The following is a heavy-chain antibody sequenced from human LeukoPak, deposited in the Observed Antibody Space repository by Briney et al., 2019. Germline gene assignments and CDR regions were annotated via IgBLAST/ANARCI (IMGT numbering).Heavy chain of an antibody. CDR2: ISYDGSNK. V-gene: IGHV3-30-3*01. J-gene: IGHJ4*02. Sequence: GGSLRLSCAASGFTFSSYAMHWVRQAPGKGLEWVAVISYDGSNKYYADSVKGRFTISRDNSKSTLYLQMNSLRAEDTAVYYRARGEMRYDYWGQGTLVTVSS. CDR3: ARGEMRYDY. CDR1: GFTFSSYA.